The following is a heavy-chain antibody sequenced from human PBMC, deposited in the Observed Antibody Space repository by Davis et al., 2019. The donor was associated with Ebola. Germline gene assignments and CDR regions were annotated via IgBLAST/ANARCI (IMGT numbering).Heavy chain of an antibody. D-gene: IGHD3-3*01. J-gene: IGHJ6*02. Sequence: GSLRLSCTVSGGSISSSSYYWGWIRQPPGKGLEWIGSIYYSGSTYYNPSLKSRVTISVDTSKNQFSLKLSSVTAADTAVYYCARRPIYYDFWSGYSSEALYYGMDVWGQGTTVTVSS. CDR2: IYYSGST. CDR3: ARRPIYYDFWSGYSSEALYYGMDV. V-gene: IGHV4-39*01. CDR1: GGSISSSSYY.